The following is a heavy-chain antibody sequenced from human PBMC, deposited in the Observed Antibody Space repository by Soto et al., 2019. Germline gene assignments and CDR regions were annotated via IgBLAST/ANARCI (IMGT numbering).Heavy chain of an antibody. CDR1: GGTFSSYA. CDR2: IIPIFGTA. CDR3: ARVRYCGGDCYSDIDY. V-gene: IGHV1-69*06. D-gene: IGHD2-21*02. Sequence: GASVKVSCKASGGTFSSYAISWVRQAPGQGLEWMGGIIPIFGTANYAQKFQGRVTITAGKSTSTAYMELSSLRSEDTAVYYCARVRYCGGDCYSDIDYWGQGTLVTVSS. J-gene: IGHJ4*02.